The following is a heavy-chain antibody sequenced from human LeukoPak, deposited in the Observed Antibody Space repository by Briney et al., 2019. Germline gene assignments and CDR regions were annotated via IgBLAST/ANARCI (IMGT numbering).Heavy chain of an antibody. D-gene: IGHD1-26*01. CDR2: IYYSGST. CDR1: GGSISSSSYY. V-gene: IGHV4-39*02. J-gene: IGHJ4*02. CDR3: ARDRGGATTVY. Sequence: SETLSLTCTVSGGSISSSSYYWGWIRQPPGKGLEWMGSIYYSGSTYYNPSLKSRVTISVDTSKNQFSLKLSSVTAADTAVYYCARDRGGATTVYWGQGTLVTVSS.